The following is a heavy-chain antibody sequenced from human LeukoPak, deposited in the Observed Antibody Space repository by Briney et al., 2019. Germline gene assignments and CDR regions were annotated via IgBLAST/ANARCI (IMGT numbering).Heavy chain of an antibody. J-gene: IGHJ5*02. CDR3: ARGGITMVRGARFDP. CDR1: GGSISSSSYY. D-gene: IGHD3-10*01. V-gene: IGHV4-39*07. Sequence: SETLSLTCTVSGGSISSSSYYWGWIRQPPGKGLEWIGSIYYSGSTYYNPSLKSRVTISVDTSKNQFSLKLSSVTAADTAVYYCARGGITMVRGARFDPWGQGTLVTVSS. CDR2: IYYSGST.